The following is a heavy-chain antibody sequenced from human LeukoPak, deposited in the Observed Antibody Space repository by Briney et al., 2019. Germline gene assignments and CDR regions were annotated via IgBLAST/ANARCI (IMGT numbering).Heavy chain of an antibody. CDR2: INPNSGGT. V-gene: IGHV1-2*02. CDR1: GYTFTGYH. Sequence: GASVKVSCKASGYTFTGYHMHWVRQAPGQGLEWMGWINPNSGGTNYAQKFQGRVTMTRDTSISTAYMELSRLRSDDTAVYYCARDRTSKIFGVVPPNYYYMDVWGKGTTVTVSS. CDR3: ARDRTSKIFGVVPPNYYYMDV. J-gene: IGHJ6*03. D-gene: IGHD3-3*01.